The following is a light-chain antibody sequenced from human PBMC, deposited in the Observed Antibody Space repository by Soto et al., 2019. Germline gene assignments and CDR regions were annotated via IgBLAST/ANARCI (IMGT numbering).Light chain of an antibody. CDR2: GAS. CDR1: QSVSSNY. CDR3: QQYGVSPWT. J-gene: IGKJ1*01. Sequence: EIVLTQSPVTLSLSPGERDTLSCRASQSVSSNYLAWYQQKPGQAPRLLIHGASSRAPGIQDRFSGSGSATDFSLTINRLDPDDFAIYYCQQYGVSPWTFGKGTTVDIK. V-gene: IGKV3-20*01.